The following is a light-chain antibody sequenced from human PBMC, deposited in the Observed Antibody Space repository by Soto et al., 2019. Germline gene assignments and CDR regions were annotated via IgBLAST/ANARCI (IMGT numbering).Light chain of an antibody. CDR3: QQYYNWPRT. V-gene: IGKV3-15*01. CDR1: PSVSNY. CDR2: GAS. Sequence: EIVWTQSPATLSLSPGERATLSCRASPSVSNYLAWYQQKPGQAPRLLFYGASTRATGLPARFSGTGSGTEFTLTINSLQAEDSEVYYCQQYYNWPRTFGQGTRLEIK. J-gene: IGKJ5*01.